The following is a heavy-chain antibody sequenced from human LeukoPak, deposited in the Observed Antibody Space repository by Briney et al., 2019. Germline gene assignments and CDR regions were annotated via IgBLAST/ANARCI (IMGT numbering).Heavy chain of an antibody. V-gene: IGHV1-2*02. J-gene: IGHJ4*02. CDR3: ARTLRYGGPDDY. CDR1: GYIFTGYY. D-gene: IGHD4-23*01. CDR2: INPNSGGT. Sequence: ASVKVSCTASGYIFTGYYMHRVREAPGQGLEWMGWINPNSGGTNHAQKFQDRVTMTRDTSISTAYMELSRLRSDDTAVYYCARTLRYGGPDDYWGQGTLVTVSS.